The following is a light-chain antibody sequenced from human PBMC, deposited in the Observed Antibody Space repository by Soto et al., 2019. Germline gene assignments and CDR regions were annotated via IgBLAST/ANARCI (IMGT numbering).Light chain of an antibody. Sequence: DIQMTQSPSTLSASVGDRVTITCRASQSISSWLAWYQQKPGKAPKLLIYDASSLEGGVPSRFSGSGSGTEFTLTISSLQPDYFATYYCQQYNSYPLTFGGGTKVEIK. CDR1: QSISSW. CDR3: QQYNSYPLT. CDR2: DAS. J-gene: IGKJ4*01. V-gene: IGKV1-5*01.